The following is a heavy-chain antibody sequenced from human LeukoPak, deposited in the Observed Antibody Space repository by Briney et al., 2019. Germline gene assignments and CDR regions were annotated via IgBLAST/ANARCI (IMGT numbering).Heavy chain of an antibody. CDR3: ARRSYFSGDAFDI. Sequence: PSETLSLTCTVSGGSISSSSYYWAWIRQPPGKGLEWIGSIHYSGSTYYNPSLQSRVTISIDTSKNQFSLKLRFVTAADTAVYYCARRSYFSGDAFDIWGQGTMVTVSS. CDR1: GGSISSSSYY. J-gene: IGHJ3*02. CDR2: IHYSGST. V-gene: IGHV4-39*07. D-gene: IGHD3-10*01.